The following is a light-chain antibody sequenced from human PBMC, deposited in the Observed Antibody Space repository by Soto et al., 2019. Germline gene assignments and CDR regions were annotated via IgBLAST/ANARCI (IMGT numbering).Light chain of an antibody. CDR3: SSYSSANTVI. CDR2: EVS. CDR1: SGGVGDFDY. Sequence: QSALTQPASVSGSPGQSITISCTATSGGVGDFDYVSWYQQHPGEAPKLIIYEVSSRPSGVSNRFSGSKSGNTASLTISGLQAEDEAQYYCSSYSSANTVIFGGGTKLTVL. J-gene: IGLJ2*01. V-gene: IGLV2-14*01.